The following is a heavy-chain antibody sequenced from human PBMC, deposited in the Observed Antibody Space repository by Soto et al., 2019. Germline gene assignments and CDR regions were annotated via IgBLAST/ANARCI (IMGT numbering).Heavy chain of an antibody. V-gene: IGHV4-59*01. CDR1: GGSISNYY. CDR2: IYYSGST. Sequence: SETLSLTCTVSGGSISNYYWSWIRQPPGKGLEWIGYIYYSGSTNYNPSLKSRVTISVDTSKNQFSLKLSSVTAADTAVYYCARERRWGDSSGYLNWFDPWGQGTLVTVSS. J-gene: IGHJ5*02. D-gene: IGHD3-22*01. CDR3: ARERRWGDSSGYLNWFDP.